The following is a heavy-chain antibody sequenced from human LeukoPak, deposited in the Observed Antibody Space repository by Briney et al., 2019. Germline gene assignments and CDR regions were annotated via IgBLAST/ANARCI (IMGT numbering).Heavy chain of an antibody. D-gene: IGHD6-19*01. CDR3: AKGGRSGWDLSNWTDS. V-gene: IGHV3-23*01. CDR1: GFTFSSYV. J-gene: IGHJ5*01. CDR2: ISGGGDGS. Sequence: PGGSLRLSCAASGFTFSSYVMSWIRQAPGKGLEWVSSISGGGDGSYYGDSVKGRFTISRDNSKTTLYVQLNSLRVEDTAVYYCAKGGRSGWDLSNWTDSWGQGTLVTVSS.